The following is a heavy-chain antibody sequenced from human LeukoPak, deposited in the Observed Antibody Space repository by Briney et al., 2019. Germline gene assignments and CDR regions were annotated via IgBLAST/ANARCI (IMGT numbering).Heavy chain of an antibody. J-gene: IGHJ6*02. D-gene: IGHD3-10*01. V-gene: IGHV3-23*01. CDR1: GFTFSSYA. CDR2: ISGSGGST. CDR3: AKAVYGSGSYYYYYGMDA. Sequence: GGSLRLSCAASGFTFSSYAMSWVRQAPGKGLEWVSAISGSGGSTYYADSVKGRFTISRDNSKNTLYLQMNSLRAEDTAVYYCAKAVYGSGSYYYYYGMDAWGQGTTVTVSS.